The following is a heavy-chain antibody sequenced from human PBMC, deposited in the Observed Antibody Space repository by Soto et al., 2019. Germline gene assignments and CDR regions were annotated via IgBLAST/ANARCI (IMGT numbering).Heavy chain of an antibody. CDR1: GGSFSGYY. V-gene: IGHV4-34*01. D-gene: IGHD3-3*01. CDR2: INHSGST. Sequence: SETLSLTCAVYGGSFSGYYWSWIRQPPGKGLEWIGDINHSGSTNYNPSLKSRVTISVDTSKNQFSLKLSSVTAADTAVYYCARGRAIFGVVKDYYYGMDVWGQGTTVTVSS. J-gene: IGHJ6*02. CDR3: ARGRAIFGVVKDYYYGMDV.